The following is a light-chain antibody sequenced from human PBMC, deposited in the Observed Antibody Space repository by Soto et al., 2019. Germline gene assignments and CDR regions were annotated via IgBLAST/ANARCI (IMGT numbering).Light chain of an antibody. J-gene: IGLJ1*01. CDR2: KGT. V-gene: IGLV2-23*01. Sequence: ALAQPASVYGSPGQSITISCTGTSDDVGAYNSVSWYQQLPHKAPQVILYKGTQRPSGVSSRFSGSTSGNAASLTISGLQADDEADFFCCSSAPESTYVFGTGTKVTVL. CDR1: SDDVGAYNS. CDR3: CSSAPESTYV.